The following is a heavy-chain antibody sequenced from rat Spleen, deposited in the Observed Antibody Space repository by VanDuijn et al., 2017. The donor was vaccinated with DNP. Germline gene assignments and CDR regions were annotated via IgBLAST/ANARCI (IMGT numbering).Heavy chain of an antibody. J-gene: IGHJ2*01. Sequence: EVQLVESGGGLVQPGRSLKLSCAASGFTFSDYYMAWVRQTPTKGLEWVAYTNYAGGNTYNGDSVKGRFTISRDNAKSTLYLQINSLRSEDMATYYCARHVLPLRVWDYWGQGVMVTVSS. V-gene: IGHV5-22*01. CDR2: TNYAGGNT. D-gene: IGHD1-4*01. CDR3: ARHVLPLRVWDY. CDR1: GFTFSDYY.